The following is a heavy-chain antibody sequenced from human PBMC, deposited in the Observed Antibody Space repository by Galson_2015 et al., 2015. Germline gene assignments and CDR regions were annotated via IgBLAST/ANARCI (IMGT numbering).Heavy chain of an antibody. CDR2: ISYDGSNK. CDR3: AMDQRPHPFSSSYGIDY. CDR1: GFTFSSYA. Sequence: SLRLGCAASGFTFSSYAMHWVRQAPGKGLEWVAVISYDGSNKYYADSVKGRFTIPRDNSKHTLYLQMNSLRAEDTAVYYCAMDQRPHPFSSSYGIDYWGQGTMVTVSS. D-gene: IGHD6-6*01. V-gene: IGHV3-30-3*01. J-gene: IGHJ4*02.